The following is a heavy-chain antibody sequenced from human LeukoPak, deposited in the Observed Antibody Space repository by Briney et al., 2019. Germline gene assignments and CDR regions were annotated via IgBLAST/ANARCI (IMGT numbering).Heavy chain of an antibody. J-gene: IGHJ4*02. CDR2: IYYSGST. CDR1: GGSISSYY. D-gene: IGHD3-10*01. Sequence: PSETLSLTCTVSGGSISSYYWSWIRQPPGKGLEWIGYIYYSGSTNYNPSLKSRVTISVDTSKNQFSLKLSSVTAADTAVYYCARVRGVITPHLDYWGQGTLVTVSS. V-gene: IGHV4-59*01. CDR3: ARVRGVITPHLDY.